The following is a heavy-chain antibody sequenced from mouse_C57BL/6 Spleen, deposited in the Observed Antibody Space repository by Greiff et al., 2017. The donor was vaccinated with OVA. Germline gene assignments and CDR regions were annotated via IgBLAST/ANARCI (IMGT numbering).Heavy chain of an antibody. V-gene: IGHV1-81*01. CDR3: ARGYYGSSYEGNY. D-gene: IGHD1-1*01. Sequence: VQLKESGAELARPGASVKLSCKASGYTFTSYGISWVKQRTGQGLEWIGEIYPRSGNTYYNEKFKGKATLTADKSSSTAYMELRSLTSEDSAVYFCARGYYGSSYEGNYWGQGTTLTVSS. J-gene: IGHJ2*01. CDR1: GYTFTSYG. CDR2: IYPRSGNT.